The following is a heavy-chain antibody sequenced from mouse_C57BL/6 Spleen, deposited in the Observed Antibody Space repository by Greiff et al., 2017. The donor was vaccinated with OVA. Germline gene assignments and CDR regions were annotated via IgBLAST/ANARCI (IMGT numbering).Heavy chain of an antibody. V-gene: IGHV1-82*01. D-gene: IGHD3-2*02. CDR2: IYPGDGDT. Sequence: QVQLQQSGPELVKPGASVKISCKASGYAFSSSWMNWVKQRPGKGLEWIGRIYPGDGDTNYNGKFKGKATLTADKSSSTAYMQLSSLTSEDSAVYFCARFAQGYYCDYWGQGTTLTVSS. CDR3: ARFAQGYYCDY. CDR1: GYAFSSSW. J-gene: IGHJ2*01.